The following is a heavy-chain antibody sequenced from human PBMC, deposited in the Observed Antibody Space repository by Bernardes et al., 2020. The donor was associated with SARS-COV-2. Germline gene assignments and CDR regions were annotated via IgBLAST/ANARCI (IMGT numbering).Heavy chain of an antibody. CDR2: IKTDGCST. V-gene: IGHV3-74*01. CDR1: GFTFSNYW. J-gene: IGHJ4*02. Sequence: GGPLRLSCAASGFTFSNYWMHWVRQVPGKGLVWVSRIKTDGCSTSYADSVKGRFTISRDNANNTLYLQMNSLRVEDTAVYYYARGVTSGTYGVGDYWGQGTLVTVSS. CDR3: ARGVTSGTYGVGDY. D-gene: IGHD1-26*01.